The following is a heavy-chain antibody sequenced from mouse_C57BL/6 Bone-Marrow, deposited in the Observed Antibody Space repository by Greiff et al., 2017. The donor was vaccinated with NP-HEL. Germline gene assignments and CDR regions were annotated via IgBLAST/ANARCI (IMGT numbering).Heavy chain of an antibody. CDR2: IDPSDSYT. V-gene: IGHV1-69*01. CDR3: ASEPYDVAWLAY. Sequence: QVQLQQPGAELVMPGASVKLSCKASGYTFTSYWMHWVKQRPGQGLEWIGEIDPSDSYTNYNQKFKGKSTLTVDKSSSTAYMQLSSLTSEDSAVYYCASEPYDVAWLAYWGQGTLGTVSA. D-gene: IGHD2-12*01. J-gene: IGHJ3*01. CDR1: GYTFTSYW.